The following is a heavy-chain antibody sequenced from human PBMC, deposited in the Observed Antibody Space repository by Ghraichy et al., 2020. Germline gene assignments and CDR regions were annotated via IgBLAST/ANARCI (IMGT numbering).Heavy chain of an antibody. V-gene: IGHV3-15*01. CDR2: IKSKTDGGTT. J-gene: IGHJ4*02. CDR3: TTASLTMIVEDY. CDR1: GFTFSNAW. D-gene: IGHD3-22*01. Sequence: LSLTCAASGFTFSNAWMSWVRQAPGKGLEWVGRIKSKTDGGTTDYAAPVKGRFTISRDDSKNTLYLQMNSLKTEDTAVYYCTTASLTMIVEDYWGQGTLVTVSS.